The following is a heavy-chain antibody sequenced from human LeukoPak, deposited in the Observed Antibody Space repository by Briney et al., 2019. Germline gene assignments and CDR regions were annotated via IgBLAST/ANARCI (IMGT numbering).Heavy chain of an antibody. CDR2: ISGSGSTI. V-gene: IGHV3-11*04. Sequence: GGSLRLSCAASGFTFSDYYMSWIRQAPGKGLEWVSYISGSGSTIYYADSVRGRFTISRDNAKNSLYLQMNSLRAEDTAVYYCARDSGYDWHAFDIWGQGTMVTVSS. D-gene: IGHD5-12*01. CDR1: GFTFSDYY. J-gene: IGHJ3*02. CDR3: ARDSGYDWHAFDI.